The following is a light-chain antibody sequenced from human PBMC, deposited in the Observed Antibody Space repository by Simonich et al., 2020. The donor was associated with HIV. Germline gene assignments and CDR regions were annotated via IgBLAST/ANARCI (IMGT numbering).Light chain of an antibody. V-gene: IGLV6-57*03. CDR2: EDN. J-gene: IGLJ3*02. CDR1: SGSIASNY. Sequence: NFMLTQPHSVSESPGKTVTISCTRSSGSIASNYVQWSKQRPGSAPTTMIYEDNQRPSGVPDRFSGSIDSSSNSASLTISGLKTEDEADYFCQSFVSTTWVFGGGTKLTVL. CDR3: QSFVSTTWV.